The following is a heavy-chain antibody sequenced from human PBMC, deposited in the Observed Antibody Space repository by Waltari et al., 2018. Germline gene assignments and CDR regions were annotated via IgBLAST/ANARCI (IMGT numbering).Heavy chain of an antibody. CDR1: GGSFSGYY. Sequence: QVQLQQWGAGLLKPSETLSLTCAVYGGSFSGYYWSWIRQPPGKGLEWIGEINHSGSTKYNPSLKSRVTISVDTSKNQFSLKLSSVTAADTAVYYCARRSITMVRGVTNYYYYYMDVWGKGTTVTISS. V-gene: IGHV4-34*01. CDR2: INHSGST. J-gene: IGHJ6*03. D-gene: IGHD3-10*01. CDR3: ARRSITMVRGVTNYYYYYMDV.